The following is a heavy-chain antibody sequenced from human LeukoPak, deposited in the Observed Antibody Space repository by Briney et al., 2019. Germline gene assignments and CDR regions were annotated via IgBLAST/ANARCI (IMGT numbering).Heavy chain of an antibody. CDR1: GGTFSSYA. CDR3: ARAGSRSSSYHRTWFDP. D-gene: IGHD6-13*01. J-gene: IGHJ5*02. CDR2: MNPNSGNT. V-gene: IGHV1-8*02. Sequence: ASVKVSCKASGGTFSSYAISWVRQAPGQGLEWMGWMNPNSGNTGYAQKFQGRVTMTRNTSISTAYMELSSLRSEDTAVYYCARAGSRSSSYHRTWFDPWGQGTLVTVSS.